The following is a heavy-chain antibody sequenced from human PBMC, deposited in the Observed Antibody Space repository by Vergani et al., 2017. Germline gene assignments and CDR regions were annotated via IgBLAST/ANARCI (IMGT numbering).Heavy chain of an antibody. V-gene: IGHV4-59*08. CDR3: ARQRAYGWFDP. Sequence: QVQLQESGPGLVKPSETLSLTCTVSGGSLSSYYWSWIRQPPGKGLEWIGYIYYSGSTNYNPSLKSRVTISVDTSKNQFSLKLSSVTAADTAVYYWARQRAYGWFDPWGQGTLVTVSS. CDR1: GGSLSSYY. CDR2: IYYSGST. J-gene: IGHJ5*02. D-gene: IGHD2-8*01.